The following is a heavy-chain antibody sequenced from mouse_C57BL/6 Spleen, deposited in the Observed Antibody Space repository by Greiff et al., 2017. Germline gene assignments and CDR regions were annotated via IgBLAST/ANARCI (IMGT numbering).Heavy chain of an antibody. CDR3: ARGDPYFDY. CDR1: GFTFRDSG. D-gene: IGHD2-13*01. J-gene: IGHJ2*01. CDR2: ISSGSRTI. V-gene: IGHV5-17*01. Sequence: EVKLVESGGGLVKPGGSLKLSCAASGFTFRDSGMHWVSQAPEKGLEWVAYISSGSRTIYYAVTVKGRFHISRDNAKNTLFLQVTSLRSEDTAMYYCARGDPYFDYWGQGTTLTGAS.